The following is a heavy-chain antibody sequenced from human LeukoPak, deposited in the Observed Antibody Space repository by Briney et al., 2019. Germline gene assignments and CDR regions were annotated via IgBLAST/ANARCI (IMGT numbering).Heavy chain of an antibody. CDR1: GFTFSSYS. Sequence: GGSLRLSCAASGFTFSSYSMNWVRQAPGKGLEWVSYISSSSSTIYYADSVKGRFTISRDNAKNSLYLQMNSLRAEDTAVYYCARGFYDSSGYYSFDYWGQGTLVTVSS. CDR3: ARGFYDSSGYYSFDY. D-gene: IGHD3-22*01. J-gene: IGHJ4*02. V-gene: IGHV3-48*04. CDR2: ISSSSSTI.